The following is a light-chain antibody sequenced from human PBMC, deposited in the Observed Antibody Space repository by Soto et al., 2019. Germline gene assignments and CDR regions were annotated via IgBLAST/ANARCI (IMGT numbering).Light chain of an antibody. V-gene: IGLV2-14*01. CDR3: SSYTSSSTLV. CDR2: DVS. CDR1: SSDVGGYNY. Sequence: QSALTRPASVSGSPGQSITISCTGTSSDVGGYNYVSWYQQHPGKAPKLMIYDVSNRPSGVSNRFSGSTSGNTASLTISGLQAEDEADYYCSSYTSSSTLVFGGGTELTVL. J-gene: IGLJ2*01.